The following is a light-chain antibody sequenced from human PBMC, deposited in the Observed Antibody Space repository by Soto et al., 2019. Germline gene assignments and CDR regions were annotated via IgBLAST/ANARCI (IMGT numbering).Light chain of an antibody. CDR3: QQYNSYSPTT. CDR1: QSISSW. CDR2: DAS. V-gene: IGKV1-5*01. J-gene: IGKJ5*01. Sequence: DIQMTQSPSTLSTYEGDRVTTTCPASQSISSWLAWYQQKPGKAPKLLIYDASSLESGVPSRFSGSGSGTEFTLTISSLQPDDFATYYCQQYNSYSPTTFGQGTRLEIK.